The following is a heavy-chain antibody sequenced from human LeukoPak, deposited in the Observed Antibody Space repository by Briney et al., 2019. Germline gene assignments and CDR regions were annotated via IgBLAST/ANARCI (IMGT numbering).Heavy chain of an antibody. D-gene: IGHD3-22*01. J-gene: IGHJ4*02. V-gene: IGHV3-21*01. CDR3: AREGSYYDSSLY. CDR2: ITSGSSYI. Sequence: GGSLRLSCAASGFTFSSYNMNWVRQAPGKGLEWVSSITSGSSYIYYADSVKGRFTISRDNAKNSLYLQMNSLRAEDTAVYYCAREGSYYDSSLYWGQGTLVTVSS. CDR1: GFTFSSYN.